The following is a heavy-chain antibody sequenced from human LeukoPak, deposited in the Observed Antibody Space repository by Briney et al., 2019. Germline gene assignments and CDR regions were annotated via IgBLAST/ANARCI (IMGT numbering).Heavy chain of an antibody. CDR3: ARDRVYGSGTYYFDY. CDR2: IYTSGST. J-gene: IGHJ4*02. D-gene: IGHD3-10*01. V-gene: IGHV4-4*07. Sequence: SETLSLTCTVFGGSISSYYWSWIRQPAGKGLEWIGRIYTSGSTNYNPSLKSRVTMSVDTSKNQFSLKLSSVTAADTAVYYCARDRVYGSGTYYFDYWGQGTLVTVSS. CDR1: GGSISSYY.